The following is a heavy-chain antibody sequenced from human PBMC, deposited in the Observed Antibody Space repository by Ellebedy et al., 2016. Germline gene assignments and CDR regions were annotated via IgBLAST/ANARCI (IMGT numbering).Heavy chain of an antibody. CDR3: ARAPSSGWSLRYFDY. Sequence: VSVKVSCKASGYTFTSYGISWVRQAPGQGLEWMGWISSDNGNTNYAQRLQDRITLTTDSSTSTAYLELRSLRSDDTAVYYCARAPSSGWSLRYFDYWGQGTLVTVSS. CDR2: ISSDNGNT. V-gene: IGHV1-18*01. CDR1: GYTFTSYG. D-gene: IGHD6-19*01. J-gene: IGHJ4*02.